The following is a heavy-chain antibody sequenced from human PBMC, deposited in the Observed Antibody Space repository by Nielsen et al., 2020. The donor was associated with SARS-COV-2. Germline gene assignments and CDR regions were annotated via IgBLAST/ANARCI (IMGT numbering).Heavy chain of an antibody. Sequence: GESLKISCAASGFTFSSYGTHWVRQAPGKGLEWVAVIWYDGSNKYYADSVKGRFTISRDNSENTLYLQMNSLRAEDTAVYYCARDRRYSSGPLDYWGQGTLVTVSS. CDR1: GFTFSSYG. CDR2: IWYDGSNK. CDR3: ARDRRYSSGPLDY. J-gene: IGHJ4*02. V-gene: IGHV3-33*01. D-gene: IGHD6-19*01.